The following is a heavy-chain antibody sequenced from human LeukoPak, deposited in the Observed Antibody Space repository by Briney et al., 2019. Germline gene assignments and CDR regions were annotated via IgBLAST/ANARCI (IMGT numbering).Heavy chain of an antibody. CDR3: ARDCWDYGSGSYCGIDY. CDR1: GFTFSSYS. V-gene: IGHV3-21*01. J-gene: IGHJ4*02. CDR2: ISSSSSYI. Sequence: GGSLRLSCAASGFTFSSYSMNWLRQAPGKGLEWVSSISSSSSYIYYADSVKGRFTISRDNAKNSLYLQMNSLRAEDTAVYYCARDCWDYGSGSYCGIDYWGQGTLVTVSS. D-gene: IGHD3-10*01.